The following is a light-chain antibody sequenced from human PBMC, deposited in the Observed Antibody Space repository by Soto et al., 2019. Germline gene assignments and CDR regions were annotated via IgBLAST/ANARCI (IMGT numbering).Light chain of an antibody. Sequence: DIQMTQSPSTLSASVGDRVTITCRATQSISKWLAWYQQKPGKAPKLLIYEASSLDSGVTSRFSGSGSGTEFSLTISRLQPDDFATYYCQHQSYRLGQGTRLEIK. J-gene: IGKJ2*03. CDR2: EAS. CDR3: QHQSYR. CDR1: QSISKW. V-gene: IGKV1-5*03.